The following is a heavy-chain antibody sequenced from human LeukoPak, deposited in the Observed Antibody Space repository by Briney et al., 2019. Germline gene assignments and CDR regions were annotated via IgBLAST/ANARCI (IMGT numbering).Heavy chain of an antibody. D-gene: IGHD3-3*01. CDR2: IRSKAYGGTT. CDR1: GFTFGDYA. Sequence: GGSLRLSCTASGFTFGDYAMSWVRQAPGKGLEWVGFIRSKAYGGTTEYAASVKGRFTISRDDSKSIAYLQMNSLKTEVTAVYYCTRGDYDFWSGFGSDYWGQGTLVTVSS. J-gene: IGHJ4*02. CDR3: TRGDYDFWSGFGSDY. V-gene: IGHV3-49*04.